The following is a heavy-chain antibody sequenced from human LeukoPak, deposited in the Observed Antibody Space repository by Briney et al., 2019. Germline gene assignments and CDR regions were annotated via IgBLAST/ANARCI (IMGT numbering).Heavy chain of an antibody. CDR3: AKDYDFWSGYRTY. J-gene: IGHJ4*02. CDR1: GFTFSSYA. V-gene: IGHV3-23*01. CDR2: ISGSGGST. Sequence: SGGSLRLSRAASGFTFSSYAMSWVRQAPGKGLEWVSAISGSGGSTYYAGSVKGRFTISRDNSKNTLYLQMNSLRAEDTAVYYCAKDYDFWSGYRTYWGQGTLVAVSS. D-gene: IGHD3-3*01.